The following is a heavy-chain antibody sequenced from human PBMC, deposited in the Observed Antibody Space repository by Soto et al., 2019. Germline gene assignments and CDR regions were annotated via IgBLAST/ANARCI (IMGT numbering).Heavy chain of an antibody. J-gene: IGHJ3*02. V-gene: IGHV1-3*04. Sequence: ASLRVSWKSSGYTFTHYALPWVRPAHGQALEVLWWLNTDNGKTAFSQKFQGRVSITMDTSPSTAYVELNSLISEDTAVYYCATQGDSRIRIETFDIWGQATLVTLSS. CDR2: LNTDNGKT. CDR1: GYTFTHYA. D-gene: IGHD5-18*01. CDR3: ATQGDSRIRIETFDI.